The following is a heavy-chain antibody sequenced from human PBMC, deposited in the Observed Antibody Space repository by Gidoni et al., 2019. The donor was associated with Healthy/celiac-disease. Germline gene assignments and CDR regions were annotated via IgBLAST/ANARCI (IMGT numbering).Heavy chain of an antibody. V-gene: IGHV1-69*01. J-gene: IGHJ6*03. Sequence: QVQLVQSGAEVKKPGSSVKVSCKASGGTFSSYAISWVRQAPGQGLEWMGGILPIFGTANYAQKFQGRVTITADESTSTAYMELSSLRSEDTAVYYCAREGYGSGSYYNDYYYYMDVWGKGTTVTVSS. CDR1: GGTFSSYA. D-gene: IGHD3-10*01. CDR3: AREGYGSGSYYNDYYYYMDV. CDR2: ILPIFGTA.